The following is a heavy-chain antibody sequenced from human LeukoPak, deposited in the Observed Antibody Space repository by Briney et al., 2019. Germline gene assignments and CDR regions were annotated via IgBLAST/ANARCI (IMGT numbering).Heavy chain of an antibody. CDR1: GYSLTGFF. Sequence: WASLKVSCKASGYSLTGFFIHWMRLTPGQGLEWMGCINPSTNATKFPRRFQGRVTMSRDTSITTAYLELNTLTSDDTAVYYCARGQDAYSPAQDLWGQGTLVSVS. J-gene: IGHJ5*02. V-gene: IGHV1-2*02. CDR2: INPSTNAT. D-gene: IGHD5-24*01. CDR3: ARGQDAYSPAQDL.